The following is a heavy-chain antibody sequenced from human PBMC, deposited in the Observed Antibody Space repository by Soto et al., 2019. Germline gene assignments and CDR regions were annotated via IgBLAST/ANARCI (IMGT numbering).Heavy chain of an antibody. D-gene: IGHD3-16*01. CDR3: ARHPGAHTLGGNYYYMDV. CDR1: GGSISSYY. CDR2: IYYSGST. Sequence: SETLSLTCTVSGGSISSYYWSWIRQPPGKGLEWIGYIYYSGSTNYNPSLKSRVTISVDTSKNQFSLKLSSVTAADTAVYYCARHPGAHTLGGNYYYMDVWGKGTTVTVSS. V-gene: IGHV4-59*08. J-gene: IGHJ6*03.